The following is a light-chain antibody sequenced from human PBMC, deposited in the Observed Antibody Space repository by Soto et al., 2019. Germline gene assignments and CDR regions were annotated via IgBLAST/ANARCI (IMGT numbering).Light chain of an antibody. J-gene: IGKJ5*01. CDR1: QSVSSY. Sequence: IVLTQSPATLSLSPGERATLSCRASQSVSSYLAWYQQKPGQAPRLLIYDASNRATGIPARFSGSGSGTDFTLTISSLEPEDFAVYYCQQRSNWFGQGTRLEIK. V-gene: IGKV3-11*01. CDR2: DAS. CDR3: QQRSNW.